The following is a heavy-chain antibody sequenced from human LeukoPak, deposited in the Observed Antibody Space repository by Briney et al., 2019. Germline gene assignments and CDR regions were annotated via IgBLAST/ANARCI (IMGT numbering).Heavy chain of an antibody. CDR2: IYTSGST. CDR3: ARGAPYDFWSGYYNNWFDP. V-gene: IGHV4-61*02. Sequence: SETLSLTCTVSGGSISSGSYYWNWIRQPAGKGLEWIGRIYTSGSTNYNPSLKSRITISVDTSKNQFSLRLSSVTAADTAVYYCARGAPYDFWSGYYNNWFDPWGQGTLVTVSS. D-gene: IGHD3-3*01. CDR1: GGSISSGSYY. J-gene: IGHJ5*02.